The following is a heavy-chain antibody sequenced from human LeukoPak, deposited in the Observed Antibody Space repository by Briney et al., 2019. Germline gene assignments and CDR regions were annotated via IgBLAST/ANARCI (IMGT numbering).Heavy chain of an antibody. CDR2: TSYSGST. CDR1: GGSISSYY. CDR3: AGHHPRNTVDF. D-gene: IGHD2/OR15-2a*01. J-gene: IGHJ4*02. Sequence: PSETLSLTCTVSGGSISSYYWSWIRQPPGKGLEWIGYTSYSGSTNYNPSLKSRVTISLDTSKNQFSLKLSSVAAADTAVYYCAGHHPRNTVDFWGQGTLVTVSS. V-gene: IGHV4-59*08.